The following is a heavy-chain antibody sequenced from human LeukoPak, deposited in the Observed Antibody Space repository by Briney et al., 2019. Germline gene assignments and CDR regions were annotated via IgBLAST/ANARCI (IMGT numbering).Heavy chain of an antibody. Sequence: GASVKVSCKASGGTFSSYAISWVRQAPGQGLEWMGRIIPILGIANYAHKFQGRVTITADKSTSTAYMELSSLRSEDTAVYYCARGIAAHSYGDYWGQGTLVTVSS. CDR3: ARGIAAHSYGDY. CDR1: GGTFSSYA. J-gene: IGHJ4*02. V-gene: IGHV1-69*04. D-gene: IGHD6-13*01. CDR2: IIPILGIA.